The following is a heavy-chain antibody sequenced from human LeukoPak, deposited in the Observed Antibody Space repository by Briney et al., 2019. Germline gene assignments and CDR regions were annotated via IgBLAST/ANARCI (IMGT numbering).Heavy chain of an antibody. CDR3: ARDPGATDYFDY. J-gene: IGHJ4*02. CDR1: GGSISSYY. Sequence: PSETLSLTCTVSGGSISSYYWIWIRQPPGKGLEWIGYIYYNGRTYYSPSLRSRVTISVDASTNQFSLKLTSVTAADTAVYYCARDPGATDYFDYWGQGTLVTVSS. V-gene: IGHV4-59*01. CDR2: IYYNGRT. D-gene: IGHD1-26*01.